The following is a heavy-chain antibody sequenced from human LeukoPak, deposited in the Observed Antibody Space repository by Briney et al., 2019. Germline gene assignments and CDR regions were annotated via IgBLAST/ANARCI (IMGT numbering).Heavy chain of an antibody. D-gene: IGHD2-2*01. Sequence: PSETLSLTCTVSGGSISSGDYYWSWIRQPPGKGLEWIGYIYYSGSTYYNPSLKSRVTISIDTSEDQFSLKLSSVTAADTAVYYCAGGSGYQGFYGMDVWGQGTTVTVPS. CDR2: IYYSGST. CDR1: GGSISSGDYY. CDR3: AGGSGYQGFYGMDV. V-gene: IGHV4-30-4*01. J-gene: IGHJ6*02.